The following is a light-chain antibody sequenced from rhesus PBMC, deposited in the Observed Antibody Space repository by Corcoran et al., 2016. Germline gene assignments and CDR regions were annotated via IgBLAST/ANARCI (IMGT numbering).Light chain of an antibody. CDR3: RQCINWPLS. V-gene: IGKV3S9*01. Sequence: SQSVSSYVVWYQQKPEQAPKLLIYGASSRATGIPDRFSGNVSGTVFTLTISSLEPEDFAVYYCRQCINWPLSFGPGTKLGVK. CDR2: GAS. J-gene: IGKJ3*01. CDR1: QSVSSY.